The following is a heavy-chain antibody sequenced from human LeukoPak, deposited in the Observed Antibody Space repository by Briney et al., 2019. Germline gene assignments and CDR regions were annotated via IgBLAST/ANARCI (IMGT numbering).Heavy chain of an antibody. V-gene: IGHV1-8*01. CDR2: MNPNSGNT. Sequence: ASVKVSCKFSVHTFTNYDINWARQPTGQGLEWMGWMNPNSGNTGYAQKFQGRVTMTGNTSISTAYMELSSLRSEDTAVYYCARLLWFGEHVAFDYWGQGALVTVSS. D-gene: IGHD3-10*01. CDR3: ARLLWFGEHVAFDY. J-gene: IGHJ4*02. CDR1: VHTFTNYD.